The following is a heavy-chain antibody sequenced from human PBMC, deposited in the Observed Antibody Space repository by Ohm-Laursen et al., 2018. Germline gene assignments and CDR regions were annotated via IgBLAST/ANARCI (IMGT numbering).Heavy chain of an antibody. D-gene: IGHD3-22*01. CDR2: IYYGGST. V-gene: IGHV4-59*12. Sequence: GTLSLTCTVSGGSISSYYWSWIRQPPGKGLEWIEYIYYGGSTNYNPSLKSRVTMSVDTSKNQFSLKLSSVTAADTAVYYCARSRITMIVDYWGQGTLVTVSS. J-gene: IGHJ4*02. CDR3: ARSRITMIVDY. CDR1: GGSISSYY.